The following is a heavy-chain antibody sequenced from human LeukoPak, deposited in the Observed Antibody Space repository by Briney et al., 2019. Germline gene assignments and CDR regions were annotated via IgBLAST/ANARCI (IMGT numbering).Heavy chain of an antibody. V-gene: IGHV1-18*01. J-gene: IGHJ3*02. CDR2: ISAYNGNT. CDR3: ARSAPLWFGELAGMNAFDI. CDR1: GYTFTSYG. Sequence: ASVKVSCKASGYTFTSYGISWVRQAPGQGLEWMGWISAYNGNTNYAQKLQGRVTMTTDTSTSTACMELRSLRSDDTAVYYCARSAPLWFGELAGMNAFDIWGQGTMVTVSS. D-gene: IGHD3-10*01.